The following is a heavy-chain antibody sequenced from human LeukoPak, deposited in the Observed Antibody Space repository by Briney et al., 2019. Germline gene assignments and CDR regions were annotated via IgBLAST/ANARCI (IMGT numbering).Heavy chain of an antibody. D-gene: IGHD6-19*01. V-gene: IGHV1-2*02. CDR3: ARGGAGVVEVAGRYYYGMDV. CDR2: INPNSDGT. Sequence: GASVKVSCKASGYTFTGYYVHWMRQAPGQGLEWMGWINPNSDGTNYAQKFQGRVTMTRDTSISTAYMELSRLRSDDTAVYYCARGGAGVVEVAGRYYYGMDVWGQGTTVTVSS. CDR1: GYTFTGYY. J-gene: IGHJ6*02.